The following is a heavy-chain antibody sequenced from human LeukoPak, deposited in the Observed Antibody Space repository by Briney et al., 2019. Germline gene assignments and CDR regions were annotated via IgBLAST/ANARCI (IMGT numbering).Heavy chain of an antibody. Sequence: PGGSLRLSCAASGFTFSRYGMHWVRQAPGKGLEWVAVIWNDGSKKYYSDSVKGRFTISRDDSKNTLYLQMNSLRAEDTAVYYCARDSSYCSSTSCFGALFDYWGQGTLVTVSS. CDR3: ARDSSYCSSTSCFGALFDY. CDR2: IWNDGSKK. D-gene: IGHD2-2*01. CDR1: GFTFSRYG. V-gene: IGHV3-33*01. J-gene: IGHJ4*02.